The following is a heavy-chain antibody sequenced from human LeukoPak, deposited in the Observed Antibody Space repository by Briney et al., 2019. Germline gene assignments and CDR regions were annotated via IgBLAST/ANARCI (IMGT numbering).Heavy chain of an antibody. CDR1: VYTFTVHY. V-gene: IGHV1-2*02. CDR2: INPNNGGT. CDR3: LTDGG. D-gene: IGHD3-16*01. J-gene: IGHJ4*02. Sequence: ASVTVSFKASVYTFTVHYMHWVRQAPGQGLEWLGWINPNNGGTTYAQKFQDRVTVTSDPSIGTAYMELTRLTSDDTAVYYCLTDGGRGQGTLVTVSS.